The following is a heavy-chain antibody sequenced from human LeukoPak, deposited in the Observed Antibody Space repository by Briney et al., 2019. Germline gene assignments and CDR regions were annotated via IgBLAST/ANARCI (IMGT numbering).Heavy chain of an antibody. Sequence: SDTLSLTCTVSGDSISSSSFYWAWVRQPPGKGLEWIGGIYYSGTTFYNPSLKSRVAISVDTSKNQFSLRLSSVTAADTAVYFCARRRIAATVDHWGQGTLVTVSS. D-gene: IGHD6-25*01. V-gene: IGHV4-39*01. CDR3: ARRRIAATVDH. J-gene: IGHJ4*02. CDR2: IYYSGTT. CDR1: GDSISSSSFY.